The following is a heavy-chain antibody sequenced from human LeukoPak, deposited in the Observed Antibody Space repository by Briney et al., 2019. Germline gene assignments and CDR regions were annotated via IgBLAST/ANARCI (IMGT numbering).Heavy chain of an antibody. V-gene: IGHV4-59*01. CDR1: GGSISSYY. CDR3: ARYSGYYDSRYYYYYGMDV. J-gene: IGHJ6*02. D-gene: IGHD3-22*01. CDR2: IYYSGST. Sequence: PSGTLSLTCTVSGGSISSYYWSWIRQPPGKGLEWIGYIYYSGSTNYNPSLKSRVTISVDTSKNQFSLKLSSVTAADTAVYYCARYSGYYDSRYYYYYGMDVWGQGTTVTVSS.